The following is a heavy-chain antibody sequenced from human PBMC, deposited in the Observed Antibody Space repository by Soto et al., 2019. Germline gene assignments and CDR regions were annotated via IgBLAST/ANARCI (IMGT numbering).Heavy chain of an antibody. D-gene: IGHD3-22*01. V-gene: IGHV4-59*08. CDR3: ARHDYYDSSGYYFDY. J-gene: IGHJ4*02. Sequence: SETLSLTCTVSGGSISSYYWSWIRQPPGKGLEWIGYIYYSGSTNYNPSLKSRVTISVDTSKNQFSLKLSSVTAADTAVYYCARHDYYDSSGYYFDYWGKGTLVPVAS. CDR2: IYYSGST. CDR1: GGSISSYY.